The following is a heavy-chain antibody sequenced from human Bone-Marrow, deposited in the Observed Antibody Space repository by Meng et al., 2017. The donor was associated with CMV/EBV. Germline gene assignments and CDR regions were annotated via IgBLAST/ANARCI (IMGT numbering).Heavy chain of an antibody. CDR2: ISYAGNNK. Sequence: ASGLTLSSKSMNWVRQAPGKGLEWVALISYAGNNKYYADSVKGRFTISRDNSKNALSLQMTSLRAEDTAVYYCARDSIAARSGYFQHWGQGTLVTVSS. J-gene: IGHJ1*01. CDR1: GLTLSSKS. V-gene: IGHV3-30-3*01. CDR3: ARDSIAARSGYFQH. D-gene: IGHD6-6*01.